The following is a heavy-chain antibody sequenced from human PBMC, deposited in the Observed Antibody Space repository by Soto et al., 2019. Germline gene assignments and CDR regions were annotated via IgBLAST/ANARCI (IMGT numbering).Heavy chain of an antibody. CDR3: ARAFGSTDY. J-gene: IGHJ4*02. D-gene: IGHD6-13*01. CDR1: GYTFSSYG. V-gene: IGHV1-18*01. CDR2: ISGYNSIT. Sequence: QVQLVQSGAEVKKPGASVKVSCEASGYTFSSYGISWVRQAPGQGFEWMGWISGYNSITRYAQKFQGRVTMTTDTSTSTAYMELMSLRSDDTAVYYCARAFGSTDYWGQGTLVTVSS.